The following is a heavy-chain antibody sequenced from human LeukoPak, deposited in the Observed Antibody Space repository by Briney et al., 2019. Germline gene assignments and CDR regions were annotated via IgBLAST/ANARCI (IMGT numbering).Heavy chain of an antibody. J-gene: IGHJ5*02. CDR3: ARGVYYDTSDNWFDP. V-gene: IGHV4-34*01. Sequence: SETLSLTCAVYGGSFIGFHWNWIRQAPGKGLEWIGDINHSGSTNYNPSLTSRVTISVDPSKNQFSLNLSSVTAADTAVYYCARGVYYDTSDNWFDPWGQGTLVTVSS. CDR2: INHSGST. D-gene: IGHD3-22*01. CDR1: GGSFIGFH.